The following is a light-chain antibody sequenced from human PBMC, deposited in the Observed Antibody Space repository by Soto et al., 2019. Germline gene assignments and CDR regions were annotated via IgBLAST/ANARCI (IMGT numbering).Light chain of an antibody. CDR1: SSDVGSYNY. V-gene: IGLV2-11*01. CDR3: CSYAGRYTL. CDR2: DVT. Sequence: QSALTQPRSVSGSPGQSVTISCTGTSSDVGSYNYVSWYQQHPGKAPKFIIYDVTKRPSGVPDRFSGSKSGNTVSLTISGLQAEDEADYYCCSYAGRYTLFGGGTKPTVL. J-gene: IGLJ2*01.